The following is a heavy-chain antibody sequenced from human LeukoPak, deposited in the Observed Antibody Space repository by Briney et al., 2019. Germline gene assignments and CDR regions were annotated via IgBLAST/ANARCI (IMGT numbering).Heavy chain of an antibody. CDR1: GYSISSGYY. J-gene: IGHJ5*02. CDR3: ARHGNDDWFDP. CDR2: IYHSGST. V-gene: IGHV4-38-2*02. Sequence: SETLSLTCTVSGYSISSGYYWGWIRQPPGKGLEWIGSIYHSGSTYYNPSLKSRVTISVDTSKNQFSLKLSSVTAADTAVYYCARHGNDDWFDPWGQGTLVTVSS. D-gene: IGHD1-1*01.